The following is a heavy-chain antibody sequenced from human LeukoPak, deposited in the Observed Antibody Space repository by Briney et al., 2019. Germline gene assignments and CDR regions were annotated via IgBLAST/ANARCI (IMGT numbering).Heavy chain of an antibody. Sequence: SETLSLTCTVSGGSISSSPYYWGWIRQPPGKGLEWIGSVYYGGTTYYSPSLKSRVTISIDTSNNQFSLRLSSVTAADTAVFFCARVERYSGSFDTWGQGSLVTVSS. D-gene: IGHD1-26*01. CDR3: ARVERYSGSFDT. V-gene: IGHV4-39*07. CDR2: VYYGGTT. CDR1: GGSISSSPYY. J-gene: IGHJ4*02.